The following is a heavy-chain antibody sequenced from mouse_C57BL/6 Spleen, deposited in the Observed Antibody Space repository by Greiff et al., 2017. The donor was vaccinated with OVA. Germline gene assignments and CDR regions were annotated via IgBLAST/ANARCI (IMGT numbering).Heavy chain of an antibody. CDR3: ARAQLRILAAMDY. J-gene: IGHJ4*01. V-gene: IGHV5-6*01. CDR1: GFTFSSYG. Sequence: VQLKESGGDLVKPGGSLKLSCAASGFTFSSYGMSWVRQTPDKRLEWVATISSGGSYTYYPDSVKGRFTISRDNAKNTLYLQMSSLKSENTAMYYCARAQLRILAAMDYWGQGTSVTVSS. D-gene: IGHD3-2*02. CDR2: ISSGGSYT.